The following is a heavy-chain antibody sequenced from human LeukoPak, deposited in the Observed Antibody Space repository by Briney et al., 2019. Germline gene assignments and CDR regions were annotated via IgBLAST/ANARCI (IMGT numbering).Heavy chain of an antibody. CDR1: GFTVSSNY. V-gene: IGHV3-53*01. Sequence: GGSLRLSCAASGFTVSSNYMSWVRQAPGKGLEWVSVIYSGGSTYYADSVKGRFTISRDNSKNTLYLQMNSLRAEDTAVYYCGRDCSSSSCSMDVWGKGTTVTVSS. CDR3: GRDCSSSSCSMDV. J-gene: IGHJ6*04. CDR2: IYSGGST. D-gene: IGHD2-2*01.